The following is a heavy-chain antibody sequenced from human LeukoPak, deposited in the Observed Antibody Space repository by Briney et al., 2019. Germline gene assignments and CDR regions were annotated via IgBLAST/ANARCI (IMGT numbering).Heavy chain of an antibody. Sequence: GGSLRLSCAASGFTFSSYAMSWVRQAPGKGLEWVSAISGSGGSTYYADSVKGRFTISRDNSKNTLYLQMNSLRAEDTAVCYCAKERTPGYSSSWYYFDYWGQGTLVTVSS. CDR2: ISGSGGST. J-gene: IGHJ4*02. V-gene: IGHV3-23*01. D-gene: IGHD6-13*01. CDR3: AKERTPGYSSSWYYFDY. CDR1: GFTFSSYA.